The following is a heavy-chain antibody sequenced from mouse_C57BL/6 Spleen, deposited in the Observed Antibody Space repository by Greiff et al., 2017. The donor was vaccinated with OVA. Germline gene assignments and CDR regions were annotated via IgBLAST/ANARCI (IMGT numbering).Heavy chain of an antibody. CDR1: GYTFTDYY. CDR3: ARCDDYGSSSYYYAMDY. Sequence: VKLVESGAELVRPGASVKLSCKASGYTFTDYYINWVKQRPGQGLEWIARIYPGSGNTYYNEKFKGKATLTAEKSSSTAYMQLSSLTSEDSAVYFCARCDDYGSSSYYYAMDYWGQGTSVTVSS. J-gene: IGHJ4*01. V-gene: IGHV1-76*01. CDR2: IYPGSGNT. D-gene: IGHD1-1*01.